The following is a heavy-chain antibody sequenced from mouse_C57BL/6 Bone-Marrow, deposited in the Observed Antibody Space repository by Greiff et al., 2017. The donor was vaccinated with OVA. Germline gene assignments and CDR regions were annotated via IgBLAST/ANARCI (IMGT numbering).Heavy chain of an antibody. J-gene: IGHJ4*01. CDR1: GFTFSDYY. Sequence: DVKLVESEGGLVQPGSSMKLSCTASGFTFSDYYMAWVRQVPEKGLEWVANINYDGSSTYYLDSLKSRFIMSRDNAKNILYLQMSSLKSEDTATYYCARDVGYCAIDYWGQGTSVTVSA. V-gene: IGHV5-16*01. CDR2: INYDGSST. CDR3: ARDVGYCAIDY.